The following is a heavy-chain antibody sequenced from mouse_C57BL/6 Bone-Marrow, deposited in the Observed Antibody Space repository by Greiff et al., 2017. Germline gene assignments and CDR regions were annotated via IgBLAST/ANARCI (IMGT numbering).Heavy chain of an antibody. CDR2: IRYDGSN. CDR3: ARVYYYGSSYYFDY. V-gene: IGHV3-6*01. CDR1: GYSITSGYY. J-gene: IGHJ2*01. Sequence: EVQLQQSGPGLVKPSQSLSLTCSVTGYSITSGYYWNWIRQFPGNKLEWMGYIRYDGSNNYNPSLKNRISITRDTSKNQFFLKLSSVTSEDTATYYCARVYYYGSSYYFDYWGQGTTLTVSS. D-gene: IGHD1-1*01.